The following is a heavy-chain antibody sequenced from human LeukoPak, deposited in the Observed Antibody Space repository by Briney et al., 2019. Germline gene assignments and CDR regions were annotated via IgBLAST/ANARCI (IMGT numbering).Heavy chain of an antibody. CDR3: ARGYSSSSESLDYYYYGMDV. CDR2: ISSNGGST. V-gene: IGHV3-64*01. CDR1: GFTFSSYA. J-gene: IGHJ6*02. Sequence: GGSLRLSCAASGFTFSSYAMHWVRQAPGKGLEYVSAISSNGGSTYYANSVKGRFTISRDNSKNTLYLQMGGLRAEDMAVYYCARGYSSSSESLDYYYYGMDVWGQGTTVTVSS. D-gene: IGHD6-6*01.